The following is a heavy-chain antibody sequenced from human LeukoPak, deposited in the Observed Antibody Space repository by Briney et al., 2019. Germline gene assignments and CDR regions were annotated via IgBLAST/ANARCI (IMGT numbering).Heavy chain of an antibody. CDR3: ARDQPSVAYDFWSGYYADNWFDP. J-gene: IGHJ5*02. CDR1: GGTFISYA. D-gene: IGHD3-3*01. V-gene: IGHV1-69*13. Sequence: SVKVSCKASGGTFISYAISWVRQAPGQGLEWMGGIIPIFGTANYAQKFQGRVTITADESTSTAYMELSSLRSEDTAVYYCARDQPSVAYDFWSGYYADNWFDPWGQGTLVTVSS. CDR2: IIPIFGTA.